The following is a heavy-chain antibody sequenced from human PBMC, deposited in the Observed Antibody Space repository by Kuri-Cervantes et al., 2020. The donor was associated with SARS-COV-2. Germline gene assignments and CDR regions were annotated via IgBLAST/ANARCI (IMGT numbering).Heavy chain of an antibody. CDR2: INPNSGGT. CDR1: GYTFTGYY. CDR3: VRFRYYDSSRDALDI. J-gene: IGHJ3*02. Sequence: ASVKVSCKASGYTFTGYYMHWVRQAPGQGLEWMGWINPNSGGTNYAQKLQGRVTMTRDTSISTAYMELSRLRSDDTAVYYCVRFRYYDSSRDALDIWGQGTMVTVSS. D-gene: IGHD3-22*01. V-gene: IGHV1-2*02.